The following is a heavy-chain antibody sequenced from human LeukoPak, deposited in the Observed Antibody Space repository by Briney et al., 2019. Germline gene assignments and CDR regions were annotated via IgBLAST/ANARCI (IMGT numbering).Heavy chain of an antibody. CDR2: IYSGGST. CDR3: ARIRSSGWVFDY. J-gene: IGHJ4*02. CDR1: GFTFSNYA. V-gene: IGHV3-53*01. Sequence: GGSLRVSCAASGFTFSNYAVSWVRQAPGKGLEWVSVIYSGGSTYYADSVKGRFTISRDNSKNTLYLQMNSLRAEDTAVYYCARIRSSGWVFDYWGQGTLVTVSS. D-gene: IGHD6-19*01.